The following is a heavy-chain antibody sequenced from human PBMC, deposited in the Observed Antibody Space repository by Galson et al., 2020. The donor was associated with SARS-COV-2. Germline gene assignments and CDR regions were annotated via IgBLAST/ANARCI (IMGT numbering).Heavy chain of an antibody. CDR2: VYNSGNT. V-gene: IGHV4-61*01. J-gene: IGHJ4*02. CDR3: ARAPGIFLRGGELIGNRVDY. D-gene: IGHD3-9*01. CDR1: GGSVSRGSYF. Sequence: ASETLSLTCTVSGGSVSRGSYFWSWIRQPPGKGLEWIGYVYNSGNTNYNPSLKSRVTMSVDTSKNQFSLKLTSMTAADTAVYYCARAPGIFLRGGELIGNRVDYWGQGTLATVSS.